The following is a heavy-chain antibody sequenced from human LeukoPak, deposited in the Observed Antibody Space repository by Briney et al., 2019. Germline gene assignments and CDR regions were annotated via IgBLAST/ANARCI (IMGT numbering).Heavy chain of an antibody. J-gene: IGHJ4*02. Sequence: CAASXFTFSSYAMHWVRQAPGKGLEWGAVISYDGSNKYYADSVKGGFTISRENSKKTLYLQMNRLRDEDTAVYYCXXDRDGYNYIWDYWGQGTLVTVSS. V-gene: IGHV3-30*04. D-gene: IGHD5-24*01. CDR1: XFTFSSYA. CDR3: XXDRDGYNYIWDY. CDR2: ISYDGSNK.